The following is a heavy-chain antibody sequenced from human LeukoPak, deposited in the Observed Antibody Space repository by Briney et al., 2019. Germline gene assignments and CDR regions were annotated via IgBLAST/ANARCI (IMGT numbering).Heavy chain of an antibody. Sequence: GGSLRLSCAASGFTFSSYSMNWVRQAPGKGLEWVSYISKSGTTVYYADSVKGRFTISRDNSKNTLYLQMNSLRAEDTAVYYCAKDLRSANLNNNWCDPWGQGTLVTVSS. CDR3: AKDLRSANLNNNWCDP. CDR2: ISKSGTTV. V-gene: IGHV3-48*01. J-gene: IGHJ5*02. CDR1: GFTFSSYS. D-gene: IGHD1-14*01.